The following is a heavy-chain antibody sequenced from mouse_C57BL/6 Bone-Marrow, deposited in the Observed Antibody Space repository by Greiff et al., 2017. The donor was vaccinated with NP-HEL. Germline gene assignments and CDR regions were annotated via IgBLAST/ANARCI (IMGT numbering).Heavy chain of an antibody. CDR3: ARKSRLRLAWFAY. J-gene: IGHJ3*01. Sequence: EVQLQQSGPELVKPGASVKISCKASGYTFTDYYMNWVKQSHGKSLEWIGDINPNNGGTSYNQKFKGKATLTVAKSSSTAYMELRSLTSEDSAVYYCARKSRLRLAWFAYWGQGTLVTVSA. CDR2: INPNNGGT. V-gene: IGHV1-26*01. D-gene: IGHD3-2*02. CDR1: GYTFTDYY.